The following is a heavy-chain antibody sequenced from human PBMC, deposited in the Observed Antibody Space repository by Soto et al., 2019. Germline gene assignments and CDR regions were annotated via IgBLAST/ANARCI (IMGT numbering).Heavy chain of an antibody. CDR1: GYTFTSYA. D-gene: IGHD3-10*01. CDR3: ARDLGGMDI. CDR2: INAGNGNT. Sequence: QVQLVQSGAEVKKPGASVKVSCKASGYTFTSYAMHWVRQTPGQRLGWMGWINAGNGNTKYSQKFPGRGTITRDTAASTAYMELSSLRSEDTSLYYTARDLGGMDIWGQGTMVTVSS. J-gene: IGHJ3*02. V-gene: IGHV1-3*01.